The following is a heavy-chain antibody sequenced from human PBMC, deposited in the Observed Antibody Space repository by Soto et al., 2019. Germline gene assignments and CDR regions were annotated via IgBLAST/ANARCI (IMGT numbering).Heavy chain of an antibody. CDR1: GYTFTSYY. V-gene: IGHV1-46*03. CDR2: INPSGGST. D-gene: IGHD6-19*01. Sequence: ASVKVSCKASGYTFTSYYMHWVRQAPGQGLEWMGIINPSGGSTSFAQKFQGRITMTTDTSTSTVYVELSSLRSEDTAVYYCARSWQWLALDYRGQGTLVTVSS. CDR3: ARSWQWLALDY. J-gene: IGHJ4*02.